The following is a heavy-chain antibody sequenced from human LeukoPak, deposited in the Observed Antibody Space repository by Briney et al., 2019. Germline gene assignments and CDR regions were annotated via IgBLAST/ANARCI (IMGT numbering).Heavy chain of an antibody. V-gene: IGHV3-21*01. CDR3: ARTNGIVVVPAAALN. CDR1: GFTFSSYS. D-gene: IGHD2-2*01. Sequence: GGSLRLSCAASGFTFSSYSMNWVRQAPGKGLEWVSSISSSSSYIYYADSVKGRFTISRDNAKNSLYLQMNSLRAEDTAVYYCARTNGIVVVPAAALNWRQGTLVTVSS. CDR2: ISSSSSYI. J-gene: IGHJ4*02.